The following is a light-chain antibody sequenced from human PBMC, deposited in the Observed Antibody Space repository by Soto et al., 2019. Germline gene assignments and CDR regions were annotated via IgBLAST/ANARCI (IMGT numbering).Light chain of an antibody. J-gene: IGKJ5*01. CDR2: GAS. CDR1: QSISSNS. CDR3: QQYGSSPDT. Sequence: EIVLTQSPGTLSLSPGERATLSCRASQSISSNSLAWYQQKPGQAPRLLIYGASRRATGIPDRDSGSGSGTDFTLTISRLEPEDFAVYYCQQYGSSPDTFGQGTRLEIK. V-gene: IGKV3-20*01.